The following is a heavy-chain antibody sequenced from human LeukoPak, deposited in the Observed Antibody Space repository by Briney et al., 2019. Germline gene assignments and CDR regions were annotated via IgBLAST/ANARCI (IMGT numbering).Heavy chain of an antibody. D-gene: IGHD3-10*01. CDR2: IKKDGSEK. CDR1: GFPFSTYW. V-gene: IGHV3-7*05. CDR3: TSQSSGLFAY. Sequence: GGSLRLSCAASGFPFSTYWMSWVRQAPGKGLEWVANIKKDGSEKYYVDSVKGRFTISRDNAKNSLYLQMNSLRAEDTAVYYCTSQSSGLFAYWGRGTLVTVSS. J-gene: IGHJ4*02.